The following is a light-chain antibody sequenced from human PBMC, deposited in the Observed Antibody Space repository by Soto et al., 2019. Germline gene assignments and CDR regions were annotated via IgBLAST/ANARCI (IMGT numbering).Light chain of an antibody. CDR2: AAS. CDR1: QGISSY. V-gene: IGKV1-39*01. J-gene: IGKJ1*01. Sequence: DIQITQPPASLSASVGDKVTITWPASQGISSYLNWYQQKPGKAPKLLIFAASSLQSGVPSRFSGSGSGTDFTLTISSLQPEDFATYYCQQSYTTLHMFGQGTKVDIK. CDR3: QQSYTTLHM.